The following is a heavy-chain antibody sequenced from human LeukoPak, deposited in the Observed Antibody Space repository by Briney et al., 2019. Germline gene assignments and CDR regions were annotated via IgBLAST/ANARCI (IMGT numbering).Heavy chain of an antibody. Sequence: GASVKVSCKASGYTFTSYAMNWLRQAPGQGLEWMGWINTNTGNPTYAQGFTGRFVFSLDTSVSTAYLQISSLKAEDTAVYYCARTTAICSSTSCYRWGFDYWGQGTLVTVSS. V-gene: IGHV7-4-1*02. J-gene: IGHJ4*02. CDR1: GYTFTSYA. CDR2: INTNTGNP. CDR3: ARTTAICSSTSCYRWGFDY. D-gene: IGHD2-2*02.